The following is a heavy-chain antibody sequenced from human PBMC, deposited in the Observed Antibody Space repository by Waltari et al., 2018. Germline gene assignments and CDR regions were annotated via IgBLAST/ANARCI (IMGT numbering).Heavy chain of an antibody. J-gene: IGHJ4*02. V-gene: IGHV1-69*05. D-gene: IGHD2-2*01. Sequence: QVQLVQSGAELKKPGSSVKVSCKASGGTFSSYAISWVRQAPGQGLEWMGGIIPIFGTANYAQKFQGRVTITTDESTSTAYMELSSLRSEDTAVYYCARQVPAAKTYFDYWGQGTLVTVSS. CDR1: GGTFSSYA. CDR3: ARQVPAAKTYFDY. CDR2: IIPIFGTA.